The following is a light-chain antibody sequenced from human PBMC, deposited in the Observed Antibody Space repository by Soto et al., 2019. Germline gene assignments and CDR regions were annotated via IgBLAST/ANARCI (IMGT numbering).Light chain of an antibody. CDR3: QQYGSSPT. Sequence: EIVLSTSQHTPSLSPGERPTLSSRASQSVSSNYLAWYQQKPGEAPRLLIYGASSSATDIPDRFSGSGSGTDFTLTISRLEPEDFAVYYCQQYGSSPTFGQGTRLE. CDR2: GAS. CDR1: QSVSSNY. J-gene: IGKJ5*01. V-gene: IGKV3-20*01.